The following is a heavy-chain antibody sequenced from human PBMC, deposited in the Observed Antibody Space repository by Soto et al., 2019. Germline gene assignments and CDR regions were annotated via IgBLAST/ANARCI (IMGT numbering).Heavy chain of an antibody. V-gene: IGHV4-61*01. CDR3: SRGVDCGGEAV. Sequence: PSETLSLTCTVSGGSVSGGSYYWSWIRQPPGKGLEWIGYIYFSGRTNYNPPLKSRVTISIDTSKNQFSLKLTSATAADTAVYYCSRGVDCGGEAVWGQGTTVPV. CDR2: IYFSGRT. D-gene: IGHD4-17*01. CDR1: GGSVSGGSYY. J-gene: IGHJ6*02.